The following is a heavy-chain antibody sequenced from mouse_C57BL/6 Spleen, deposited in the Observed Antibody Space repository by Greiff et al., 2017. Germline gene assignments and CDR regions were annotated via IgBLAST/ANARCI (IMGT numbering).Heavy chain of an antibody. J-gene: IGHJ2*01. CDR2: IYPGDGDT. D-gene: IGHD1-1*01. CDR1: GYAFSSSW. CDR3: ATTTVVATGYFDD. V-gene: IGHV1-82*01. Sequence: QVQLQQSGPELVKPGASVKISCKASGYAFSSSWMNWVKQRPGKGLEWIGRIYPGDGDTNYNGQFKGKATLTADKSSSTAYMQLSSLTSEDSAVDFCATTTVVATGYFDDWGQGTTLTVSS.